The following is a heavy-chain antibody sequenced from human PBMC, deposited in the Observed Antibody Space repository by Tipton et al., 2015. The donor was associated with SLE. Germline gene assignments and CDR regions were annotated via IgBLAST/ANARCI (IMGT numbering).Heavy chain of an antibody. D-gene: IGHD2-21*01. J-gene: IGHJ1*01. Sequence: SLRLSCAASGFTFSSYSMNWVRQAPGKGLEWVSYISSSSSTIYYADSVKGRFTISRDNAKNSLYLQMNSLRAEDTAVYYCARGGGCRGGDCYEYFQHWGQGTLVTVSS. CDR1: GFTFSSYS. V-gene: IGHV3-48*01. CDR2: ISSSSSTI. CDR3: ARGGGCRGGDCYEYFQH.